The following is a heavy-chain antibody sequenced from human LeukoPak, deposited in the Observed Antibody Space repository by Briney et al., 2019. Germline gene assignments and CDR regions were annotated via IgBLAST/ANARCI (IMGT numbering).Heavy chain of an antibody. D-gene: IGHD5-12*01. Sequence: SVKVSCKASGGTFSSYAISWVRQAPGQGLEWMGRIIPILGIANYAQKFQGRVTITADKSTGTAYMELSSLRSEDTAVYYCARDSSGFLSYWGQGTLVTVSS. J-gene: IGHJ4*02. CDR1: GGTFSSYA. CDR3: ARDSSGFLSY. V-gene: IGHV1-69*04. CDR2: IIPILGIA.